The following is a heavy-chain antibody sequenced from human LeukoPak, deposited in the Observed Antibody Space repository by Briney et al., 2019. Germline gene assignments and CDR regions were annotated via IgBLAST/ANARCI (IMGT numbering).Heavy chain of an antibody. V-gene: IGHV4-34*01. CDR1: GGSFSGYY. D-gene: IGHD3-16*02. CDR3: ARRIMITFGGVIVPQGGYFDY. Sequence: SETLSLTCAVSGGSFSGYYWSWIRQPPGKGLEWIGEINHSGSTNYNPSLKSRVTISVDTSKNQFSLKLSSVTAADTAVYYCARRIMITFGGVIVPQGGYFDYWGQGTLVTVSS. CDR2: INHSGST. J-gene: IGHJ4*02.